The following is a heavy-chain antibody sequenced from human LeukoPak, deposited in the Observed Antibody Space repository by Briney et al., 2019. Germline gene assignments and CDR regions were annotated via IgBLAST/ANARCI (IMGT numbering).Heavy chain of an antibody. Sequence: SETLSLTCTVSGGSISSYYWSWIRQPAGKGLEWIGRIYTSGGTNYTPSLKSRVTMSVDTSKNQFSLKLSSVTAADTAVYYCAQENGQYGDYAGTNWFDPWGQGTLVTVSS. CDR3: AQENGQYGDYAGTNWFDP. V-gene: IGHV4-4*07. CDR2: IYTSGGT. J-gene: IGHJ5*02. CDR1: GGSISSYY. D-gene: IGHD4-17*01.